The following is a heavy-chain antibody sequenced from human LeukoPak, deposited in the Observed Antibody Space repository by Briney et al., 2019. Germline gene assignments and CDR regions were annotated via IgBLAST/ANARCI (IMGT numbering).Heavy chain of an antibody. Sequence: TGGSLRLSCAASGFILSEYNMKWVRQAAGKGVEWVSFISISGTYITYADSVKGRFTISRDNAKNSLYLQMNSLRAEDTAVYYCARDLSATARAYDYWGQGILVTVSS. CDR3: ARDLSATARAYDY. D-gene: IGHD2-15*01. J-gene: IGHJ4*02. CDR2: ISISGTYI. CDR1: GFILSEYN. V-gene: IGHV3-21*01.